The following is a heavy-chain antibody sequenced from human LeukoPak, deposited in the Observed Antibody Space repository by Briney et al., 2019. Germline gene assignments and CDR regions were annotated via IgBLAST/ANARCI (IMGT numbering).Heavy chain of an antibody. D-gene: IGHD4-23*01. V-gene: IGHV4-30-2*01. CDR3: ARDGASYGGNWGGFDY. J-gene: IGHJ4*02. CDR2: IYHSGST. Sequence: SETLSLTWAVSGGSISRGGYSWGWIRHPPGKGLEWIRYIYHSGSTYYNPSLKSRVTISVDRSKNQFSLKLSSVTAADTAVYYCARDGASYGGNWGGFDYWGQGTLVTVSS. CDR1: GGSISRGGYS.